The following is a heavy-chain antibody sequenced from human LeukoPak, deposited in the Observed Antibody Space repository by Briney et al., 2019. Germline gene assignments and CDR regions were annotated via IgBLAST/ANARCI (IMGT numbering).Heavy chain of an antibody. V-gene: IGHV3-33*05. CDR2: IQNDASTE. J-gene: IGHJ4*02. Sequence: PGGSLRLSCATSGFIFSHYGMHWVRQAPGKGLEWVAVIQNDASTENFADSVKGRFTISRDNSKNTVFLQMNSLRVEDTAVYYCARGDSCDYWGQGTLVTVSS. CDR1: GFIFSHYG. CDR3: ARGDSCDY.